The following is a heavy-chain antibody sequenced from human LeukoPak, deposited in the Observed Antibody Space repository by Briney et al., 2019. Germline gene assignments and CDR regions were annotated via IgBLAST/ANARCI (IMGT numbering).Heavy chain of an antibody. CDR1: GFTFSSYA. J-gene: IGHJ5*02. CDR2: TSGSGGST. CDR3: AKDPVGATGA. D-gene: IGHD1-26*01. Sequence: PGGSLRLSCAASGFTFSSYAMSWVRQAPGKGLEWVSATSGSGGSTYYADSVKGRFTISRDNSKNTLYLQMSSLGAEDTAVYYCAKDPVGATGAWGQGTLVTVSS. V-gene: IGHV3-23*01.